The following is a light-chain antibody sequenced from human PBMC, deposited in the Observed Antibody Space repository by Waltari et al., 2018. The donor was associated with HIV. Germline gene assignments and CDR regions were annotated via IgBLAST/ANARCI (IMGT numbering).Light chain of an antibody. CDR1: SSHIGSNY. J-gene: IGLJ3*02. CDR3: AAWDDSLSGWV. V-gene: IGLV1-47*01. CDR2: RNN. Sequence: QSVLTQSPSASGTPGQRVTISCSGSSSHIGSNYVYWYQQLPGTAPKLLIYRNNQRPSGVPDRFSGSKSGTSASLAISGLRSEDEADYYCAAWDDSLSGWVFGGGTKLTVL.